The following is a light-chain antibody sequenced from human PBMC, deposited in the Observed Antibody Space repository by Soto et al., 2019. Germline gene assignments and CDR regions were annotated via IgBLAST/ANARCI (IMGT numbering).Light chain of an antibody. V-gene: IGKV3D-20*02. CDR1: QSGSSNY. CDR3: QQRSNWPPWT. J-gene: IGKJ1*01. Sequence: EILLTHSPDARCLSPGERATFSCRASQSGSSNYLAWYQQKPGQAPRLLMYDASRRATGIPARFSGSGSGTDFTLTISSLESEDFAVYYCQQRSNWPPWTFGQGTKVDVK. CDR2: DAS.